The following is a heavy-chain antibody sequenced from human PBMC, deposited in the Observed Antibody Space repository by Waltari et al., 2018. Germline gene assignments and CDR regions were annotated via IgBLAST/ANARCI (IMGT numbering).Heavy chain of an antibody. CDR1: GYSISSGYY. CDR2: IYHSGST. CDR3: ASLVATSYYFDY. J-gene: IGHJ4*02. Sequence: QVQLQESGPGLVKPSETLSLTCAVSGYSISSGYYWGWIRQPPGKGLEWIGSIYHSGSTYSNPSLKSRVTISVDTSKNQFSLKLSSVTAADTAVYYCASLVATSYYFDYWGQGTLVTVSS. D-gene: IGHD5-12*01. V-gene: IGHV4-38-2*01.